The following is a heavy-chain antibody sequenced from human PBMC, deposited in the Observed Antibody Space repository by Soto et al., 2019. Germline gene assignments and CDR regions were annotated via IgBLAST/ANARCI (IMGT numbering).Heavy chain of an antibody. CDR2: IRAYNGDT. J-gene: IGHJ6*02. CDR3: ARGGYCISTSCPLYYYYGMDV. Sequence: ASVKVSCKTSGYTFSAYDIYWVRQAPGQGLEWMGWIRAYNGDTNYAQKFQTRVTMTTDKSTDTAYMDLRSLTSDDTAIYYCARGGYCISTSCPLYYYYGMDVWG. V-gene: IGHV1-18*01. D-gene: IGHD2-2*01. CDR1: GYTFSAYD.